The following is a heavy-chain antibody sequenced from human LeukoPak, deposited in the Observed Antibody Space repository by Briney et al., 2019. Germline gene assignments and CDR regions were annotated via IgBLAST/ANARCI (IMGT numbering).Heavy chain of an antibody. V-gene: IGHV1-58*02. CDR2: IVVGSGNT. Sequence: GASVNVSCKASGFTFTSSAMQWVRQARGQRLEWIGWIVVGSGNTNYAQKFQERVTITRDMFTSTAYMELSSLRSEDTAVYYCARGRSSWAHDAFDIWGQGTMVTVSS. D-gene: IGHD6-6*01. CDR3: ARGRSSWAHDAFDI. CDR1: GFTFTSSA. J-gene: IGHJ3*02.